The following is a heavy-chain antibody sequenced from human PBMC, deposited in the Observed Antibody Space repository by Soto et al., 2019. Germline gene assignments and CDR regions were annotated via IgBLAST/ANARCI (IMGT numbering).Heavy chain of an antibody. CDR2: ISSSSTFK. CDR1: GFTFSSYS. V-gene: IGHV3-21*01. D-gene: IGHD1-26*01. Sequence: VGSLRLSCAASGFTFSSYSMNWVRQAPGKGLEWVSSISSSSTFKNYADSVKGRFTISRDNAKNSLYLQMNSLRAEDTAVYYCARVRYSGSCFDYWGQGTLVTVSS. J-gene: IGHJ4*02. CDR3: ARVRYSGSCFDY.